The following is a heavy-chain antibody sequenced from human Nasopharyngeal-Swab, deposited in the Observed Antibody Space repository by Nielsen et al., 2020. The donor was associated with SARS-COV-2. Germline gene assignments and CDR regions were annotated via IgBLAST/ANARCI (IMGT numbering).Heavy chain of an antibody. J-gene: IGHJ6*02. Sequence: SETLSLTCTVSGGSISSYYWNWIRQPPGKGLEWIGYIYYSGSTNYNPSLKSRVTISVDTSKNQFSLKLSSVTAADTAVYYCARQDSWYYYGMDIWGQGTTVTVSS. CDR3: ARQDSWYYYGMDI. CDR2: IYYSGST. V-gene: IGHV4-59*08. CDR1: GGSISSYY.